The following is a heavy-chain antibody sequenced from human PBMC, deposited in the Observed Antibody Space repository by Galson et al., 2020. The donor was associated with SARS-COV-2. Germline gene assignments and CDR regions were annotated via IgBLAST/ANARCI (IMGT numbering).Heavy chain of an antibody. CDR3: ATVGHCGTTTCFIYGGHSYGYHLAS. V-gene: IGHV1-69*13. CDR2: IIPILGAT. D-gene: IGHD5-18*01. J-gene: IGHJ4*02. Sequence: SVKVSCKASVGTLSTYDVNWVRQAPGQGLEWMGGIIPILGATNYAQKFQGRLTITADESTSTAYMELNSLRSEDTGVYFCATVGHCGTTTCFIYGGHSYGYHLASWGQGTLVTVSS. CDR1: VGTLSTYD.